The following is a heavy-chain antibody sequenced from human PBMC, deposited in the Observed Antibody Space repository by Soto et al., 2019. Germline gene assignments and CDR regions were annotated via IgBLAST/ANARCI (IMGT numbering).Heavy chain of an antibody. J-gene: IGHJ4*02. CDR1: GFSISDYW. CDR2: IKVDGTEK. CDR3: ARHHILWFGELLSHFDY. D-gene: IGHD3-10*01. Sequence: PGGSLRLSCASSGFSISDYWMSLVRQAPGKGLEWVAKIKVDGTEKHYVASVKGRFTISTDTSKNQFSLKLSSVTAADTAVYYCARHHILWFGELLSHFDYWGKGTLVTASS. V-gene: IGHV3-7*01.